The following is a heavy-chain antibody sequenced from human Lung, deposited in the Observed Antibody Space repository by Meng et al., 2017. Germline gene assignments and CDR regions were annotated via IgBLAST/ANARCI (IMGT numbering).Heavy chain of an antibody. CDR2: ISVHNGNT. V-gene: IGHV1-18*01. J-gene: IGHJ4*02. Sequence: QVQVVQSGAELRNPGASVKVSCTTSGYTFIRHGITWVRQAPGQGLEWMGWISVHNGNTNYAEKFQGRVTMTTDTSTNTAYMELRSLTSDDPAVYYCARDLKPEGIATEYLDYWGQGTLVTVSS. CDR1: GYTFIRHG. D-gene: IGHD6-13*01. CDR3: ARDLKPEGIATEYLDY.